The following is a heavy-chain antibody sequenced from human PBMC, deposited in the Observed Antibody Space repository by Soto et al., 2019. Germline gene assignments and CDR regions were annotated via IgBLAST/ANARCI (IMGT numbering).Heavy chain of an antibody. D-gene: IGHD4-17*01. CDR1: GGSISSYY. J-gene: IGHJ3*02. Sequence: SETLSLTCTVSGGSISSYYWSWIRQPPGKGLERIGYIYYSGSTNYNPSLKSRVTISVDTSKNQFSLKLSSVTAADTAMYYCARQRLHDYGDYHDAFDIWGQGTMVTVSS. CDR2: IYYSGST. CDR3: ARQRLHDYGDYHDAFDI. V-gene: IGHV4-59*08.